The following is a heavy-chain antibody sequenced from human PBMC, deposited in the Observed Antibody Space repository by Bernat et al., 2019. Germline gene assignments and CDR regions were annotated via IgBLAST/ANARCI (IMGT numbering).Heavy chain of an antibody. CDR1: GFTFSIYE. CDR3: TRAPPYYYASSGYYQEECYVDD. V-gene: IGHV3-48*03. J-gene: IGHJ4*02. Sequence: LRLSCAASGFTFSIYEINCVRQAPGNGLEWVSHLSISGITIYYADSVKGRFTISRENAKNTLYRQMNRLRAEDTAVYYCTRAPPYYYASSGYYQEECYVDDCGQGILV. D-gene: IGHD3-22*01. CDR2: LSISGITI.